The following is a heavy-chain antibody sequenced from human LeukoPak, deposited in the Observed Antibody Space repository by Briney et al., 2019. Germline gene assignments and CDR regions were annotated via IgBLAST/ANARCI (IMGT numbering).Heavy chain of an antibody. V-gene: IGHV4-59*01. CDR3: AREKEAAAGTNWFDP. CDR1: GGSISSYY. D-gene: IGHD6-13*01. Sequence: SETLSLTCTVSGGSISSYYWSWIRQPPGKGLEWNGYIYYSGSTNYNPSLKSRVTISVDTSKNQFSLKLSSVTAADTAVYYCAREKEAAAGTNWFDPWGQGTLVTVSS. J-gene: IGHJ5*02. CDR2: IYYSGST.